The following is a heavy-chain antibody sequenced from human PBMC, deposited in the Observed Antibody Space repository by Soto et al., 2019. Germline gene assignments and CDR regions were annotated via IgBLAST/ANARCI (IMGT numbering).Heavy chain of an antibody. Sequence: EVQLVESGGGLVKPGGSLRLSCAASGFTFSNAWMNWVRQAPGKGLEWVGRIKSKTDGGTTDYAAPVKGRFTISRDDSKNTLYLQMNSLKTEDTAVYYCTCQSVLHYYDSSCYRMYYFDYWGQGTLVTVSS. D-gene: IGHD3-22*01. J-gene: IGHJ4*02. CDR3: TCQSVLHYYDSSCYRMYYFDY. CDR2: IKSKTDGGTT. CDR1: GFTFSNAW. V-gene: IGHV3-15*07.